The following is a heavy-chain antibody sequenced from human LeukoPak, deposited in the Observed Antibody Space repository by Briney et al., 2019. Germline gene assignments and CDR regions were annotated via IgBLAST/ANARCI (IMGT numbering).Heavy chain of an antibody. CDR1: GFTFSSYFW. CDR2: IKSDGSSS. D-gene: IGHD3-22*01. V-gene: IGHV3-74*01. Sequence: GGSLRLSCAASGFTFSSYFWMHWVRQAPGKGLVWVSRIKSDGSSSTYADSVKGRFTISRDNAKNSLYLQMNSLRAEDTAVYYCARDLKSIYYYDINAGAYDIWGQGTMVTVSS. J-gene: IGHJ3*02. CDR3: ARDLKSIYYYDINAGAYDI.